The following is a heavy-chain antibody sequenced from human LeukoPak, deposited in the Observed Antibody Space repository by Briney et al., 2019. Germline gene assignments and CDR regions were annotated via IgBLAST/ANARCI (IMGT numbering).Heavy chain of an antibody. J-gene: IGHJ4*02. Sequence: TGGSLRLSCAASGFTFSGYGMHWVRQAPGKGLEWVAVISYDGSNKYYADSVEGRFTISRDNSKNTLYLQMNSLRAEDTAVYYCANDEIPYGSGSYSPPVDYWGQGTLVTVSS. D-gene: IGHD3-10*01. CDR1: GFTFSGYG. CDR3: ANDEIPYGSGSYSPPVDY. CDR2: ISYDGSNK. V-gene: IGHV3-30*18.